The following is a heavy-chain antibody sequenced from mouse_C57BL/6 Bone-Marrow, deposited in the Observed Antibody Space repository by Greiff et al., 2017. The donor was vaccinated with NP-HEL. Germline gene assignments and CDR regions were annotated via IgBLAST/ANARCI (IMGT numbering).Heavy chain of an antibody. Sequence: EVQLQQSGPGLVKPSQSLSLTCSVTGYSITSGYYWNWIRQFPGNKLEWMGYISYDGSNNYNPSLKNRISITRDTSKNQFFLKLNSVTTEDTATYYCARDGGYDRGYYFDYWGQGTTLTVSS. CDR1: GYSITSGYY. D-gene: IGHD2-2*01. J-gene: IGHJ2*01. CDR2: ISYDGSN. V-gene: IGHV3-6*01. CDR3: ARDGGYDRGYYFDY.